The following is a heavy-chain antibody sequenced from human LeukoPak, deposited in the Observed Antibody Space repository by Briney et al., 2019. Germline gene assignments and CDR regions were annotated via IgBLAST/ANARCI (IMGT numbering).Heavy chain of an antibody. V-gene: IGHV1-8*03. CDR1: GYTFTSYD. CDR3: AADRGYSGYEDYYMDV. J-gene: IGHJ6*03. Sequence: ASVKVSCKASGYTFTSYDINWVRQATGQGLEWMGWMNPNSGITGYAQKFQGRVTISRNTSISTAYMELSSLRSEDTAVYYCAADRGYSGYEDYYMDVWGKGTTVTVSS. CDR2: MNPNSGIT. D-gene: IGHD5-12*01.